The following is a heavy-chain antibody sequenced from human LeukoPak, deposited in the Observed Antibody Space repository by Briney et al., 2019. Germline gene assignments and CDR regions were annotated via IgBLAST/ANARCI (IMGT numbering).Heavy chain of an antibody. Sequence: GGSLRLSCAASGFTFSSYGMHWVRQAPGKGLEWVAVISYDGSNKYYADSVKGRFTISRDNSKNTLYLQMNSLRAEDTAVYYCAPTRELLKLTDAFDIWGQGTMVTVSS. D-gene: IGHD1-26*01. CDR1: GFTFSSYG. CDR3: APTRELLKLTDAFDI. V-gene: IGHV3-30*03. J-gene: IGHJ3*02. CDR2: ISYDGSNK.